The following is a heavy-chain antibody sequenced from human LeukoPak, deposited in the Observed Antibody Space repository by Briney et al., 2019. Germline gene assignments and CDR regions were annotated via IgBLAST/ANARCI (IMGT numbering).Heavy chain of an antibody. Sequence: GGSLRLSCAASGFTFSSYSMNWVRQAPGKGLEWVSSISRSSSFIYCADSVKGRFTISRDNAKNSLYLQMTSLRAEDTAVYSCARVRYDSRGYYSIYDYWGQGTLVTVSS. J-gene: IGHJ4*02. CDR3: ARVRYDSRGYYSIYDY. CDR1: GFTFSSYS. CDR2: ISRSSSFI. V-gene: IGHV3-21*01. D-gene: IGHD3-22*01.